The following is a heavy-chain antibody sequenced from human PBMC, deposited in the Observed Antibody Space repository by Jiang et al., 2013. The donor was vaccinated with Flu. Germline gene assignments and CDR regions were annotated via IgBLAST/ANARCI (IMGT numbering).Heavy chain of an antibody. Sequence: GAEVKKPGSSVKVSCKASGGTFSSYAISWVRQAPGQGLEWMGGIIPIFGTANYAQKFQGRVTITADKSTSTAYMELSSLRSEDTAVYYCARDPLNPPDYYYYGMDVWGQGTTVTVSS. V-gene: IGHV1-69*06. CDR3: ARDPLNPPDYYYYGMDV. CDR2: IIPIFGTA. J-gene: IGHJ6*02. CDR1: GGTFSSYA. D-gene: IGHD1-14*01.